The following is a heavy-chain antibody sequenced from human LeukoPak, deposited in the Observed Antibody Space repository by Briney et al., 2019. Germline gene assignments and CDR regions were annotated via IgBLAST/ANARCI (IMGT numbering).Heavy chain of an antibody. J-gene: IGHJ4*02. CDR3: ARRPIVGVPAPIDY. D-gene: IGHD2-2*01. Sequence: APVKACCKASGYTFADYDIDFVRQAPGQGLEWMGLIDPNTGGQNYAPRFQGRVTMTRDTSITTAYMELSRLSSDDTAVYYCARRPIVGVPAPIDYWGQGNLVTVSS. CDR2: IDPNTGGQ. CDR1: GYTFADYD. V-gene: IGHV1-2*02.